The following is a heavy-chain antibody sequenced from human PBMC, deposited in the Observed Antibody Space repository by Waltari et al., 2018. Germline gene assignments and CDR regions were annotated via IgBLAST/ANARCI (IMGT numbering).Heavy chain of an antibody. J-gene: IGHJ4*02. Sequence: EVQLVESGGGLVKPGGSLRLSCAASGFTFTPAWLTWVRQAPGKGLEWVGRIKSKTDGEITDFAAPVKGRFTISRDDSKNTVYLQMNSLKTEDTAVYYCTTLDAPWGGWGQGTLVTVSS. CDR3: TTLDAPWGG. CDR1: GFTFTPAW. CDR2: IKSKTDGEIT. D-gene: IGHD2-21*01. V-gene: IGHV3-15*07.